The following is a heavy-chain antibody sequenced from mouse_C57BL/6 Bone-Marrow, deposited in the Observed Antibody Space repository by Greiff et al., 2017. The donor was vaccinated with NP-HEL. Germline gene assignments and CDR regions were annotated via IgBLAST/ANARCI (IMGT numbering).Heavy chain of an antibody. Sequence: EVQLQQSGAELVRPGSSVKMSCKTSGYTFTSYGINWVKQRPGQGLEWIGYIYIGNGYTAYNEKFKGKPTLTSDTSSSEAYMQLSSLTSESSAIYFCARKGSWERYFDVWGTGTTVTVTS. V-gene: IGHV1-58*01. D-gene: IGHD4-1*01. CDR3: ARKGSWERYFDV. CDR2: IYIGNGYT. CDR1: GYTFTSYG. J-gene: IGHJ1*03.